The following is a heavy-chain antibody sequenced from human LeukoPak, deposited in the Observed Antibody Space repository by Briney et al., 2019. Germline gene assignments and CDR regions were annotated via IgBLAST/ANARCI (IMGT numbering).Heavy chain of an antibody. CDR1: GYTFISHD. D-gene: IGHD3-22*01. CDR2: INPNSGGT. V-gene: IGHV1-2*02. Sequence: ASVKVSCKTSGYTFISHDINWVRQAPGQGLEWMGWINPNSGGTNCAQKFQGRVTMTRDTSISTAYMELSRLRSDDTAVYYCASLKNYYDSSGYLVTDAFDIWGQGTMVTVSS. CDR3: ASLKNYYDSSGYLVTDAFDI. J-gene: IGHJ3*02.